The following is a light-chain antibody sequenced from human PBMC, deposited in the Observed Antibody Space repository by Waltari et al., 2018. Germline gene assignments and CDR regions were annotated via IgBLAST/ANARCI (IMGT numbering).Light chain of an antibody. Sequence: QSALTQPASVSGSPGQSITISCTGTSNDVGSYNLVSWYQQYPGKAPTLMIYEVTKRLSGVSPRFSGSKSGNTASLTISGLQAEDDADYYCSSYAGSTTLVIFGGGTKLTV. J-gene: IGLJ2*01. CDR3: SSYAGSTTLVI. CDR2: EVT. V-gene: IGLV2-23*02. CDR1: SNDVGSYNL.